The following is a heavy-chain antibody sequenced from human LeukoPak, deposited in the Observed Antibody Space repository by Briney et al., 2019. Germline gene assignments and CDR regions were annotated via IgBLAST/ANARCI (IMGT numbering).Heavy chain of an antibody. CDR3: ARGYCSGGSCCGFDY. CDR1: GYSFTSYW. CDR2: IYPGDSDT. J-gene: IGHJ4*02. D-gene: IGHD2-15*01. Sequence: GESLKISCKGSGYSFTSYWIGWVRQMPGKGLEWMGIIYPGDSDTRYSPSFQGQVTISADKSISTAYLQWSSLKASDTAMYYCARGYCSGGSCCGFDYWGQGTLVTVSS. V-gene: IGHV5-51*01.